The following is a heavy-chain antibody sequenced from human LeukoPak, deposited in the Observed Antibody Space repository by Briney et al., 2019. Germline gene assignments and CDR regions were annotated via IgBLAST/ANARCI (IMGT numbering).Heavy chain of an antibody. J-gene: IGHJ4*02. CDR2: IKQDGSEK. Sequence: GGSLRLSCAASGFTFSSYWMSWVRQAPGKGLEWVANIKQDGSEKYYVDSVKGRFTISRDNAKNSLYLQMNSLRAEDTAVYYCAKEGRSGWTRYFDYWGQGTLVTVSS. CDR1: GFTFSSYW. D-gene: IGHD6-19*01. CDR3: AKEGRSGWTRYFDY. V-gene: IGHV3-7*01.